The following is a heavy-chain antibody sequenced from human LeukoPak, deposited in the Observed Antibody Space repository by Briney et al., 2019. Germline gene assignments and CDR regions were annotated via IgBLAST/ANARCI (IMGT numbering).Heavy chain of an antibody. V-gene: IGHV1-18*01. CDR1: GYTFTSYG. CDR2: ISAYNGNT. D-gene: IGHD1-26*01. Sequence: ASVKVSYKASGYTFTSYGISWVRQAPGQGLEWMGWISAYNGNTNYAQKLQGRVTMTTDTSTSTAYMELRSLRSDDTAVYYCARSHYSGSYYLFDYWGQGTLVTVSS. J-gene: IGHJ4*02. CDR3: ARSHYSGSYYLFDY.